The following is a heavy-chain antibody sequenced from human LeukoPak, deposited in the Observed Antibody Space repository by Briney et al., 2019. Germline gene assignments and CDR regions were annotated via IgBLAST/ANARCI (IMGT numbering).Heavy chain of an antibody. CDR3: ARIGAGASRDY. V-gene: IGHV3-53*04. Sequence: PGGSLRLSCAASGFTISYNYMSWVRHAPRKGLQWVSVIYSNTSAYYADFVKGRFTISRQNSKNTLYLQMTSLRAEDTAVYYCARIGAGASRDYWGQGTLVTVSS. D-gene: IGHD6-13*01. CDR1: GFTISYNY. J-gene: IGHJ4*02. CDR2: IYSNTSA.